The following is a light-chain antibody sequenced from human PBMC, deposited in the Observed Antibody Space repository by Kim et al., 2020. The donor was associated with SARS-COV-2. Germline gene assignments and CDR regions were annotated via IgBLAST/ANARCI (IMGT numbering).Light chain of an antibody. CDR3: QSYDGSKWV. CDR1: SGSIDSNY. J-gene: IGLJ3*02. V-gene: IGLV6-57*01. CDR2: ENN. Sequence: NFMLTQPHSVSESPGKTVTISCTRSSGSIDSNYVQWYQQRPGSSPTTVIYENNQRPSGVPDRFSGSIDSSSNSASLTISGLKTEDEADYYCQSYDGSKWVFGGGTQLTVL.